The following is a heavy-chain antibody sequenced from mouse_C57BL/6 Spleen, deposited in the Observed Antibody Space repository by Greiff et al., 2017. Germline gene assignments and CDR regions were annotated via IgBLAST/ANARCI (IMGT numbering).Heavy chain of an antibody. V-gene: IGHV1-39*01. Sequence: LVESGPELVKPGASVKISCKASGYSFTDYNMHWVKQSNGKSLEWIGVINPNYGTTSYKQKFKGKATLTVDQTSSTAYMHLNPLASEDSAVYYCARSEMDDWGQGTSVTVSS. J-gene: IGHJ4*01. CDR2: INPNYGTT. CDR3: ARSEMDD. CDR1: GYSFTDYN.